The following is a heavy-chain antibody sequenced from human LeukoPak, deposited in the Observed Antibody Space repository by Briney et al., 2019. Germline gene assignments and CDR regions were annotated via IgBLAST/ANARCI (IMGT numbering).Heavy chain of an antibody. V-gene: IGHV3-7*05. CDR3: VRSGGY. Sequence: PGGSLRLSCAASGFTFSSHWMNWVRKATGKGLEWVANIKGDGSEKYYVDSVKGRFTIPRDNAKNSLCLQMNSLRAEDTAIYYCVRSGGYWGQGTLVTVSS. J-gene: IGHJ4*02. CDR1: GFTFSSHW. D-gene: IGHD1-26*01. CDR2: IKGDGSEK.